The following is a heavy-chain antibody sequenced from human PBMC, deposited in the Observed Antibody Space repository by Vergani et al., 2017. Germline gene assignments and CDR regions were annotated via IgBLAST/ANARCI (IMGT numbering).Heavy chain of an antibody. V-gene: IGHV3-30*02. Sequence: VELLESGGGLAQPGGSLRVSCSASGFRVTTYYMSWVRQAPGKGLEWVAFIGHDATYKYLADSVRGRFSISRDNSGNAMYLQMTSLRGEDTAVYYCANECGENCSWDYWGQGTLVSVAS. CDR2: IGHDATYK. D-gene: IGHD2-21*01. CDR3: ANECGENCSWDY. J-gene: IGHJ4*02. CDR1: GFRVTTYY.